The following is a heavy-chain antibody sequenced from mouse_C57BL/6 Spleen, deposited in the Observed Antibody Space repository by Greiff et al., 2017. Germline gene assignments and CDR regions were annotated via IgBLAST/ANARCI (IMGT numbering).Heavy chain of an antibody. D-gene: IGHD1-1*01. CDR1: GFNIKDYY. CDR2: IDPEDGET. CDR3: ARDYGSRGAMDY. V-gene: IGHV14-2*01. Sequence: VQLQQSGAELVKPGASVKLSCTASGFNIKDYYMPWVKQRTEQGLEWIGRIDPEDGETKYAPKFQGKATITADTAYTTASLQLSSLTSEDTAVQYCARDYGSRGAMDYWGQGTSGTVSS. J-gene: IGHJ4*01.